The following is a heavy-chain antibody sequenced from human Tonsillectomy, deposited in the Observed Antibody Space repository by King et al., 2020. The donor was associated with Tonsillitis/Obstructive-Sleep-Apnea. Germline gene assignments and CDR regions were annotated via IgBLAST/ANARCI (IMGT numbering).Heavy chain of an antibody. V-gene: IGHV1-2*04. Sequence: VQLVESGAEVKKPGASVKVSCKASGYTFTGYYMHWVRQAPGQGLEWMGWINPNSGGTNYAQKFQGWVTMTRDTSLSTAYMELSRLRSDDTAVYYCARDLRYCSSTSCTGPGYWGQGTLVTVSS. J-gene: IGHJ4*02. CDR3: ARDLRYCSSTSCTGPGY. D-gene: IGHD2-2*01. CDR2: INPNSGGT. CDR1: GYTFTGYY.